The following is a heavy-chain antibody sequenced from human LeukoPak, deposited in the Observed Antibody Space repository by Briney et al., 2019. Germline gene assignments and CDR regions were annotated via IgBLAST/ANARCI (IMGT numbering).Heavy chain of an antibody. CDR2: TRNKANSYTT. J-gene: IGHJ4*02. CDR3: ARAPSPRAGATTGYGY. Sequence: GGSLRLSCAASGFTFSDHYMDWVRQAPGKGLEWVGRTRNKANSYTTEYAASVKGRFTISRDDSKNSLYLQMNSLKTEDTAVYYCARAPSPRAGATTGYGYWGQGTLVTVSS. V-gene: IGHV3-72*01. CDR1: GFTFSDHY. D-gene: IGHD1-26*01.